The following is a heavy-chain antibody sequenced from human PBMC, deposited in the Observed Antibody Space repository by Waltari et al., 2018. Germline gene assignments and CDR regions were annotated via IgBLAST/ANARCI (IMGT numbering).Heavy chain of an antibody. J-gene: IGHJ4*02. CDR1: GFPFRNFG. V-gene: IGHV3-30*02. Sequence: QVNLAESGGGVVQPGGSLRLSCATSGFPFRNFGMHWVRQAPGKGLEWVALIWFDGSDKFYADSVRGRFTISRDNSARTLYLDMDSLRLDDTAMYYCAKDAFGNTYLDFWGQGTLVTVSS. CDR3: AKDAFGNTYLDF. CDR2: IWFDGSDK. D-gene: IGHD2-2*02.